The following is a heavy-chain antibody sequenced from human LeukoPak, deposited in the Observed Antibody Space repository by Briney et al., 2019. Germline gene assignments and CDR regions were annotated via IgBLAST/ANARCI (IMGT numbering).Heavy chain of an antibody. V-gene: IGHV3-30*18. Sequence: GGSLRLSCEASGFTFSNYAMHWVRRAPGKGLEWVALISYDGSTKHYADSVKGRFTISRDNSKNTLSLQINSLRSEDAAVYYCAKDLHYYGPGSSPQYWGQGTLVTVSS. J-gene: IGHJ4*02. CDR2: ISYDGSTK. CDR3: AKDLHYYGPGSSPQY. D-gene: IGHD3-10*01. CDR1: GFTFSNYA.